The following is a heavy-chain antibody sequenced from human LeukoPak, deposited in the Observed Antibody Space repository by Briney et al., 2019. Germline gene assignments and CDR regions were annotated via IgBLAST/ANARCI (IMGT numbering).Heavy chain of an antibody. CDR3: ARDGYCSGGSCHGRDRIDV. Sequence: SETLSLTCTVSGGSISSYYWSWIRQPAGKGLEWIGRIYTSGSTNYNPSLKSRVTISVDTSKNQFSLKLSSVTAADTAVYYCARDGYCSGGSCHGRDRIDVWGQGPTVTVSS. D-gene: IGHD2-15*01. V-gene: IGHV4-4*07. CDR1: GGSISSYY. J-gene: IGHJ6*02. CDR2: IYTSGST.